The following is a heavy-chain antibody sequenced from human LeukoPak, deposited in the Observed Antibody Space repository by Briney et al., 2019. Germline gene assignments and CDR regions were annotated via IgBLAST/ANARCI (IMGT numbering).Heavy chain of an antibody. CDR3: ARDDRT. D-gene: IGHD3-9*01. Sequence: PSETLSLTCAVYGGSFSGYYWTWIRQPPGKGLEWIGEIHYSGSATYNPSLKSRVTISVDTSKNQFSLKMNSVTAADTAVYYCARDDRTWGQGTLVTVSS. CDR1: GGSFSGYY. CDR2: IHYSGSA. V-gene: IGHV4-34*01. J-gene: IGHJ5*02.